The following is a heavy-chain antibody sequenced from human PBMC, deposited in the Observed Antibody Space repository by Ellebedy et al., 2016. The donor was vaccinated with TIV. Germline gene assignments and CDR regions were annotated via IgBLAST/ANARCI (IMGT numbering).Heavy chain of an antibody. CDR3: ASGSGWSAEYFQH. J-gene: IGHJ1*01. CDR1: GITVSSNY. D-gene: IGHD6-19*01. Sequence: GGSLRLSCAASGITVSSNYMSWVRQAPGKGLEWVSIIYSSGSTFYADSVKGRFTISRDNSQNTLFLQMNSLRPEDTAVYYCASGSGWSAEYFQHWGQGTQVTVSS. CDR2: IYSSGST. V-gene: IGHV3-66*03.